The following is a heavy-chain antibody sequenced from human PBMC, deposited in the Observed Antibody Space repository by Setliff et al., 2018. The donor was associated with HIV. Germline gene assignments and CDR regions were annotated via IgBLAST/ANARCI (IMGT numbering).Heavy chain of an antibody. D-gene: IGHD5-12*01. CDR3: ASDISPDDGYNRLHYFDY. CDR2: VYSSGGT. Sequence: PSETLSLTCSVSGGSINSYYWSWIRQPAGKGLEWIGRVYSSGGTNYNPSLKSRVTISVDTSKNQFSLKLSSVIAADTAVYYCASDISPDDGYNRLHYFDYWGQGTLVTVS. J-gene: IGHJ4*02. CDR1: GGSINSYY. V-gene: IGHV4-4*07.